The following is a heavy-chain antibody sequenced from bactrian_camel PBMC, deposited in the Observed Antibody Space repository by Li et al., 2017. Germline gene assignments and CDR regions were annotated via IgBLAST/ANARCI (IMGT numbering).Heavy chain of an antibody. V-gene: IGHV3S40*01. CDR3: AKSASYYSDYDEYTN. J-gene: IGHJ4*01. CDR1: GFTFSSYA. Sequence: VQLVESGGGLVQPGGSLRLSCAASGFTFSSYAMNWVRQAPGKGLEWVSSINSDGGDIKYADSVKGRFTISRDNAKNALYLQLNSLQTEDTAMYYCAKSASYYSDYDEYTNWGQGTQVTVS. D-gene: IGHD4*01. CDR2: INSDGGDI.